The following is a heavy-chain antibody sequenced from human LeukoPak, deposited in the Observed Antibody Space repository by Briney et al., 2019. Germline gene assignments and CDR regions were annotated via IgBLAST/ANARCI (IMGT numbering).Heavy chain of an antibody. Sequence: TSETLSLTCAVSGGSISSSNWWIWLRQPPGKGLEWVGEIYHSGGGNTNYNPSLKSRVTISVDTSKNQFSLKLSSVTAADTAVYYCARLSEMATIHDYWGQGTLVTVSS. CDR3: ARLSEMATIHDY. J-gene: IGHJ4*02. CDR1: GGSISSSNW. CDR2: IYHSGGGNT. V-gene: IGHV4-4*02. D-gene: IGHD5-24*01.